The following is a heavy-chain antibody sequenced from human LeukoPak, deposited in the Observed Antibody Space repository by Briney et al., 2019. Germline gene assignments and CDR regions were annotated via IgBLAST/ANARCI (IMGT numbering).Heavy chain of an antibody. CDR1: GFTFSNYA. J-gene: IGHJ4*02. CDR3: AKGRGFTSSTCYNY. V-gene: IGHV3-23*01. Sequence: PGGSLRLSCAASGFTFSNYAMSWVCQAPGKGLEWVSPISGSGDSTSYADSVKGRFTISRDNSKNTLYLQMNSLRAEDTAVYYCAKGRGFTSSTCYNYWGQGTLITVSS. D-gene: IGHD2-2*02. CDR2: ISGSGDST.